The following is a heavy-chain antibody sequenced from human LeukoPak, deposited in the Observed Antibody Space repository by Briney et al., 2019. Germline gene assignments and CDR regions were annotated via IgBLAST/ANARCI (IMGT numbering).Heavy chain of an antibody. Sequence: ASVKVSCKASGGTFSSYAISWVRQAPGQGLEWMGGIIPTFGTANYAQKFQGRVTITADESTSTAYMELSSLRSEDTAVYYCASVPRGYSGYDRTSYYFDYWGQGTLVTVSS. CDR3: ASVPRGYSGYDRTSYYFDY. CDR2: IIPTFGTA. D-gene: IGHD5-12*01. J-gene: IGHJ4*02. CDR1: GGTFSSYA. V-gene: IGHV1-69*13.